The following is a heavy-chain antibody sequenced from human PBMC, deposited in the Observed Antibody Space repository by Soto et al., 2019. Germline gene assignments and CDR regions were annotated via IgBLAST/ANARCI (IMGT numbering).Heavy chain of an antibody. D-gene: IGHD6-13*01. CDR3: VQGTRQQLVDGWYFEL. CDR2: ISYDGSNK. CDR1: GFTFSSYG. Sequence: PGGSLRLSCAASGFTFSSYGMHWVRQAPGKGLEWVAVISYDGSNKYYADSVKGRFTISRGNSKNTLYLQMNSLRAEDTAVYYCVQGTRQQLVDGWYFELRGGSTVVT. V-gene: IGHV3-30*18. J-gene: IGHJ2*01.